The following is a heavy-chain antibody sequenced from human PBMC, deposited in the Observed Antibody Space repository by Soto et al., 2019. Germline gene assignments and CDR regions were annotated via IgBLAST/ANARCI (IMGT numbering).Heavy chain of an antibody. D-gene: IGHD3-22*01. CDR2: IYNSGTI. V-gene: IGHV4-59*01. J-gene: IGHJ3*01. CDR3: ATDSTGYYSDKFDV. CDR1: GAAMSSYY. Sequence: QLHASGPGLVKPSETLSLTCTVSGAAMSSYYWSWVRQSPGKGLEWIGYIYNSGTIDYNPSLKSRVTISVDTSKFQFSLKLTSVTAADTAVYYCATDSTGYYSDKFDVWGQGTRVSVSS.